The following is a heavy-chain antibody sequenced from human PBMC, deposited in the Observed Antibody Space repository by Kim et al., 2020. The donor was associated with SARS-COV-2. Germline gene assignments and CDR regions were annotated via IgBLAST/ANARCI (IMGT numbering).Heavy chain of an antibody. D-gene: IGHD6-6*01. J-gene: IGHJ4*02. CDR3: VLTAARPPPDY. V-gene: IGHV3-74*01. CDR2: T. Sequence: TSYADSVKGLFTTSRANAKNTLYLQMNSLRAEDTAVYYGVLTAARPPPDYWGQGTLVTVSS.